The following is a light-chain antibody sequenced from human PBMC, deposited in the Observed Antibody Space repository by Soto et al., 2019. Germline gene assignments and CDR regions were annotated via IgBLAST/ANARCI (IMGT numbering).Light chain of an antibody. J-gene: IGKJ1*01. V-gene: IGKV2-30*01. Sequence: EVVMTQSPLSLPVTLGQPASISCRSSQSLVYSDGRAYLSWFHQRPGQSPRRLISKASNRYSGVPDRFSASRSGTDFTLQINRVEAEDVGIYYCLQRTHWPPTFGRGTRVQIE. CDR2: KAS. CDR3: LQRTHWPPT. CDR1: QSLVYSDGRAY.